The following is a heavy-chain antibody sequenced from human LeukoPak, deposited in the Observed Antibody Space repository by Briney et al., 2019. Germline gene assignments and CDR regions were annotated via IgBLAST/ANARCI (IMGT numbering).Heavy chain of an antibody. V-gene: IGHV3-30-3*01. D-gene: IGHD2-8*01. CDR2: ISYDGSNK. CDR1: GFTFSSYA. CDR3: ARGLMGAAGGYYFDY. J-gene: IGHJ4*02. Sequence: GGSLRLSCAASGFTFSSYAIHWVRQAPGKGLGWVAVISYDGSNKYYADSVKGRFTISRDNSKNTLYLQMNSLRAEDTAVYYCARGLMGAAGGYYFDYWGQGTLVTVSS.